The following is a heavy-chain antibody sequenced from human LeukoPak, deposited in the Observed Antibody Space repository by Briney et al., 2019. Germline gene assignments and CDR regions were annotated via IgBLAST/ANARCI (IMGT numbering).Heavy chain of an antibody. Sequence: GGSLRLSCAASGFTFSSYAMHWVRQAPGKGLEWVAVISYDGSNKYYADSVKGRFTISRDNSKNTLYLQMNSLRAEDTAVYYCARGARPDGSNYWGQGTLVTVSS. V-gene: IGHV3-30-3*01. D-gene: IGHD3-10*01. J-gene: IGHJ4*02. CDR1: GFTFSSYA. CDR2: ISYDGSNK. CDR3: ARGARPDGSNY.